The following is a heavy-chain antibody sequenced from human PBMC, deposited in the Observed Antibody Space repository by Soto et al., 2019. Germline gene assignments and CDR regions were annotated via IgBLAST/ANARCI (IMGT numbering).Heavy chain of an antibody. V-gene: IGHV5-10-1*01. J-gene: IGHJ4*02. Sequence: GESLKISCKGSGYSFTSYWISWVRQMPGKGLEWMGRIDPSDSYTNYSPSFQGHVTISADKSISTAYLQWSSLKASDTATYYCATNFRYCSSTSCPVDYWGQGTLVTVSS. CDR3: ATNFRYCSSTSCPVDY. CDR2: IDPSDSYT. CDR1: GYSFTSYW. D-gene: IGHD2-2*01.